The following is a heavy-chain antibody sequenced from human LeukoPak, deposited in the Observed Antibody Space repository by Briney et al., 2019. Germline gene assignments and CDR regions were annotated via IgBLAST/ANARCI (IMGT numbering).Heavy chain of an antibody. CDR1: GFTFSKTW. Sequence: GGSLRLSCAASGFTFSKTWMSWVRQAPGKGLEWVANIKVDGSERYYVYSVKGRFTISRDNAKNSLYLQMNSLRAEDTAIYYCARDWNYGFDYWGQGTLVTVSS. D-gene: IGHD1-7*01. J-gene: IGHJ4*02. CDR3: ARDWNYGFDY. V-gene: IGHV3-7*01. CDR2: IKVDGSER.